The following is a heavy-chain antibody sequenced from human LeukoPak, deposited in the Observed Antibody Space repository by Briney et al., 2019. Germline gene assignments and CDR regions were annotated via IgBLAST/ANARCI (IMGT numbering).Heavy chain of an antibody. D-gene: IGHD2-15*01. CDR2: IYPGDSDT. Sequence: GESLKISCEVSGYTFTTYWIAWVRQIPGKGLEWMGIIYPGDSDTRYSPSFQGQVTISADKSTTTASLQWSSLKASDTAIYYCARRSNYCDGGSCLLFDFWGQGTLVTVSS. CDR1: GYTFTTYW. V-gene: IGHV5-51*01. J-gene: IGHJ4*02. CDR3: ARRSNYCDGGSCLLFDF.